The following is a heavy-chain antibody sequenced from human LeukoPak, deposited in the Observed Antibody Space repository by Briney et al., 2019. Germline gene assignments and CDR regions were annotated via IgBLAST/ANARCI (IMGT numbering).Heavy chain of an antibody. CDR1: GYTFSTYD. V-gene: IGHV1-2*02. J-gene: IGHJ3*02. CDR3: AGYHGYSYGYDAFDI. Sequence: ASVKVSCKASGYTFSTYDINWVRQATGQGLEWMGWINPNSGGTNYAQKFQGRVTMTRDTSISTAYMELSRLRSDDTAVYYCAGYHGYSYGYDAFDIWGQGTMVTVSS. CDR2: INPNSGGT. D-gene: IGHD5-18*01.